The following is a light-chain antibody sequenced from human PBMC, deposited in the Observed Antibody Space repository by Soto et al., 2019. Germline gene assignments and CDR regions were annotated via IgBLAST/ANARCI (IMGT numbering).Light chain of an antibody. CDR1: SRDVGDYNY. J-gene: IGLJ1*01. CDR2: EVS. V-gene: IGLV2-8*01. Sequence: QSALTQPPSASGSPGQSVTISCTGTSRDVGDYNYVSWYQQRPGKAPKLIISEVSERPSGVPDRFSGSKSGNTASLTVSGLQAEDEGDYYCSSYGGNNTIVFGTGTKLTVL. CDR3: SSYGGNNTIV.